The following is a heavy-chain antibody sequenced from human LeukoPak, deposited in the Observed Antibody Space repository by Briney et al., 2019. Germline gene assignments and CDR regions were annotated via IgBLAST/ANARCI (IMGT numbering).Heavy chain of an antibody. D-gene: IGHD1-26*01. J-gene: IGHJ4*02. V-gene: IGHV4-30-2*01. Sequence: SETLSLTCTVSGGSISSGGYYWSWIRQPPGKGLEWIGYIYHSGGTYYNPSLKSRVTISVDRSKNQFSLKLSSVTAADTAVYYCAKQEWEYFGDYWGQGTLVTVSS. CDR3: AKQEWEYFGDY. CDR1: GGSISSGGYY. CDR2: IYHSGGT.